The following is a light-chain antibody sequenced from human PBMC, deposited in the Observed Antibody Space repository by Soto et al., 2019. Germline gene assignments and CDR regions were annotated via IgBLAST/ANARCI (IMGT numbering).Light chain of an antibody. CDR3: QQYSSSPPYT. Sequence: EIVLTQSPGTLSLSPGERATLSCRASQSVSTNFLAWYQQKPGQAPRLLIYGASSRATGIPDRFSGSGSGTDFTLTIIRLEPEDFAVYYCQQYSSSPPYTFGQGTKLDIK. V-gene: IGKV3-20*01. J-gene: IGKJ2*01. CDR2: GAS. CDR1: QSVSTNF.